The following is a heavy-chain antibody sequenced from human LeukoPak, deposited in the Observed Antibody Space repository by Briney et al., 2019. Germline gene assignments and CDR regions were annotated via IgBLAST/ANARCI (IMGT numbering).Heavy chain of an antibody. J-gene: IGHJ6*02. D-gene: IGHD6-6*01. CDR3: ARDPENPMYSSSSPYYYYGMDV. V-gene: IGHV1-69*04. CDR1: GGTFSSYA. Sequence: SVKVSCKASGGTFSSYAISWVRQAPGQGLEWMGRIIPILGIANYAQKFQGRVTITADKSTSTAYMELSSLRSEDTGVYYCARDPENPMYSSSSPYYYYGMDVWGQGTTVTVSS. CDR2: IIPILGIA.